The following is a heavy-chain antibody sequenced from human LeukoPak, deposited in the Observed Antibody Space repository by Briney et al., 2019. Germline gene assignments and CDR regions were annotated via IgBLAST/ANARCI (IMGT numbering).Heavy chain of an antibody. D-gene: IGHD6-6*01. CDR1: GFTFSRYG. CDR3: AKERVVYYYQCYMAV. CDR2: IRYDGSNK. J-gene: IGHJ6*03. Sequence: GGSLRLSCAASGFTFSRYGMHWVRQAPGKGLEWVAFIRYDGSNKYYADSVKGRFTISRDKSKNTLYLQMNSRMAEDTAVYYCAKERVVYYYQCYMAVWGKGTTVTISS. V-gene: IGHV3-30*02.